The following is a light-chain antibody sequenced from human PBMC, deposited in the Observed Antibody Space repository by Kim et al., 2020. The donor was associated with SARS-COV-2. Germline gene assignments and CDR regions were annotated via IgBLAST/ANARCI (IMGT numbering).Light chain of an antibody. CDR3: AAWEDALKGSV. CDR1: RPKCERNV. CDR2: GND. J-gene: IGLJ3*02. V-gene: IGLV1-44*01. Sequence: RVPTSCSGGRPKCERNVLTWYHELPGTAPKPLSYGNDCRPSGVPDHFSGPRSGTSASLAIRGLKSENGAVYYCAAWEDALKGSVFGGGTHLTVL.